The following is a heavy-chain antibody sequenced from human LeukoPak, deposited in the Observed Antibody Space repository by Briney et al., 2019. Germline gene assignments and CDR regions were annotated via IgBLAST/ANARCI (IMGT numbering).Heavy chain of an antibody. J-gene: IGHJ6*03. Sequence: GASVKVSCKASGGTFSSYAISWVRQAPGQGLEWMGGIIPIFGTANYAQKFQGRVTITADESTSTAYMELSSLRSEDTAVYYCARVRSSIPNYYYYMDVWGKGTTVTVSS. CDR1: GGTFSSYA. CDR3: ARVRSSIPNYYYYMDV. D-gene: IGHD3-3*02. V-gene: IGHV1-69*13. CDR2: IIPIFGTA.